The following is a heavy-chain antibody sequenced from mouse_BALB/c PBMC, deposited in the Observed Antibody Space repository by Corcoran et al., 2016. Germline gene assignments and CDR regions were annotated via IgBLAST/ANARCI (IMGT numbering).Heavy chain of an antibody. Sequence: QIQLVQSGPELKKPGETVKISCKASGYTFTNYGMNWVKQAPGKGLKWMGWINTYTGEPTYADDFKGRFVFSLETSASTAYLQINNLKNEDMATYFCARWNGNFRFDYWGQGTTLTVSS. J-gene: IGHJ2*01. CDR2: INTYTGEP. D-gene: IGHD2-1*01. V-gene: IGHV9-1*02. CDR3: ARWNGNFRFDY. CDR1: GYTFTNYG.